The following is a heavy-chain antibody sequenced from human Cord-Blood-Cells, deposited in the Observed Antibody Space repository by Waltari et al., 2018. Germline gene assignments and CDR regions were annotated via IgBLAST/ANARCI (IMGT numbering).Heavy chain of an antibody. Sequence: QLQLQESGPGLVKPAETLSLTCTVSGGSISSSSYYWGWIRHPPGKGLEWIGSIYYSGSTYYNPSLKSRVTISVDTSKNQFSLKLSSVTAADTAVYYCASTAPYYYDSSGYYYFDYWGQGTLVTVSS. V-gene: IGHV4-39*01. CDR1: GGSISSSSYY. CDR2: IYYSGST. CDR3: ASTAPYYYDSSGYYYFDY. D-gene: IGHD3-22*01. J-gene: IGHJ4*02.